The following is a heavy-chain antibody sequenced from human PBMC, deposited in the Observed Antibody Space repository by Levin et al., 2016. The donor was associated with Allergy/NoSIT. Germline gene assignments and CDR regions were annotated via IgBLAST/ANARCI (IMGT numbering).Heavy chain of an antibody. J-gene: IGHJ4*02. CDR2: IYPGDSST. V-gene: IGHV5-51*01. CDR3: ARSIVGTLPAAENYFDP. D-gene: IGHD2-2*01. Sequence: VRQMPGKGLEWMGIIYPGDSSTRYSPSFQGQVTISADKSVSTAFLQWSSLKASDTAMYYCARSIVGTLPAAENYFDPWGQGTPVTVSS.